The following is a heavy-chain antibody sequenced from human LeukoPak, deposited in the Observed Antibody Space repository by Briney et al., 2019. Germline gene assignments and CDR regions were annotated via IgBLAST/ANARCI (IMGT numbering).Heavy chain of an antibody. CDR1: GGSFSGYY. V-gene: IGHV4-34*01. CDR2: INDSGST. CDR3: ARGHDFWSGSEVPRRYYYMDV. D-gene: IGHD3-3*01. Sequence: PSETLSLTCAVYGGSFSGYYWSWIRQPPGKGLEWIGEINDSGSTNYNPSLKSRVSISVDTSKNQFSLKLRSVTAADTAVYYRARGHDFWSGSEVPRRYYYMDVWAKGPRSSSP. J-gene: IGHJ6*03.